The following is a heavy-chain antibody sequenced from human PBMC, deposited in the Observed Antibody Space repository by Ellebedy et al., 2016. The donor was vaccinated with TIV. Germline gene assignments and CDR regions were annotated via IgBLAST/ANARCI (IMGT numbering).Heavy chain of an antibody. V-gene: IGHV1-3*01. CDR2: ISAVSGYT. D-gene: IGHD3-16*01. CDR3: GRDYGWSQVGGADH. J-gene: IGHJ5*02. CDR1: GYTFSNYP. Sequence: ASVKVSCKTSGYTFSNYPIHWVRQAPGQGLEWMGWISAVSGYTEYSQKFQGRVTFTRDTPASTVYMEMNSLRSEDTAVYYCGRDYGWSQVGGADHWGQGTLVTASS.